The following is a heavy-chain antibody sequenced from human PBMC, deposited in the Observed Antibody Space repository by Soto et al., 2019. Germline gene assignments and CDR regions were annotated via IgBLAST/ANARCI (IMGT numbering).Heavy chain of an antibody. CDR1: GFTFSSYG. Sequence: GGSLRLSCAASGFTFSSYGMHWVRQAPGKGLEWVAVIWYDGSNKYYADSVKGRFTISRDNSKNTLYLQMNSLRAEDTAVYYCARDLAYYDILTGPFDYWGQGTLVTVSS. V-gene: IGHV3-33*01. CDR2: IWYDGSNK. J-gene: IGHJ4*02. CDR3: ARDLAYYDILTGPFDY. D-gene: IGHD3-9*01.